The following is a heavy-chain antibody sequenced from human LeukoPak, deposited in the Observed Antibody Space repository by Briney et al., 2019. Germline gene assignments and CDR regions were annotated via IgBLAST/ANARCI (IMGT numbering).Heavy chain of an antibody. CDR2: IYYSGST. J-gene: IGHJ6*02. CDR3: ARLSSYSSGWYDYYYGMDV. V-gene: IGHV4-59*08. CDR1: GGSISSYY. D-gene: IGHD6-19*01. Sequence: PSETLSLTCTVSGGSISSYYWSWIRQPPGKGLEWIGYIYYSGSTNYNPSLKSRVTISVDTSKNQFSLKLSSVTAADTAVYYCARLSSYSSGWYDYYYGMDVWGQGTTVTVSS.